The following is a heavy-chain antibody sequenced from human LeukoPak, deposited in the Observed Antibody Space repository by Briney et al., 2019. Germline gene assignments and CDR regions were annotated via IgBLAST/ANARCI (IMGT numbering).Heavy chain of an antibody. V-gene: IGHV3-23*01. CDR2: ISGSGGST. CDR1: GFTFSSYW. CDR3: AKSLLVLYSFDAFDI. Sequence: GGSLRLSCAASGFTFSSYWMSWVRQAPGKGLEWVSAISGSGGSTYYADSVKGRFTISRDNSKNTLYLQMNSLRAEDTAVYYCAKSLLVLYSFDAFDIWGQGTMVTVSS. D-gene: IGHD2-8*01. J-gene: IGHJ3*02.